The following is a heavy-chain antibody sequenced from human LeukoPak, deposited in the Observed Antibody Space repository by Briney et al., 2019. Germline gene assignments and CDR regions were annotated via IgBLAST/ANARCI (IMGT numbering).Heavy chain of an antibody. J-gene: IGHJ5*02. D-gene: IGHD3-10*01. CDR3: ARMSASGTLNWFDP. V-gene: IGHV1-8*01. CDR2: MHPNNGNT. CDR1: GCTFTSFG. Sequence: ASVKVSCKASGCTFTSFGINWVRQATGQGLEWMGWMHPNNGNTGYAPKFQGRVTMTRDTSISTAYMELSSLRSDDTAVYYCARMSASGTLNWFDPWGQGTLVTVSS.